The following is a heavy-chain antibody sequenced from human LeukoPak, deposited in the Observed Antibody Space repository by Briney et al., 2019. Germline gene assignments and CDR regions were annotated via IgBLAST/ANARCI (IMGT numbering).Heavy chain of an antibody. CDR1: GYTFAGYY. J-gene: IGHJ6*03. D-gene: IGHD4-17*01. Sequence: SSVKVSCKASGYTFAGYYMHWVRQAPGQGLEWMGWINPNSGGTNYAQKFQGRVTMTRDTSISTAYMELSRLRSDDTAVYYCARGGGKNYGDYVLYYYYMDVWGKGTTVTVSS. V-gene: IGHV1-2*02. CDR3: ARGGGKNYGDYVLYYYYMDV. CDR2: INPNSGGT.